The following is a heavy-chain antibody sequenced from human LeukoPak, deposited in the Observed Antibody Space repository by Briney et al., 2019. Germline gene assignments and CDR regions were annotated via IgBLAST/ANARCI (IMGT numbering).Heavy chain of an antibody. J-gene: IGHJ4*02. D-gene: IGHD1-1*01. CDR3: ARVKGKVLDY. Sequence: PSQTLSLTCAISGDSVSSNSVSWNWIRQSPSRGLEWLGRTYYRSKWFDDCAVSVKSRITINPDTSKNQFSLRLNSVTPEDTAVYYCARVKGKVLDYWGQGTLVTVSS. CDR1: GDSVSSNSVS. V-gene: IGHV6-1*01. CDR2: TYYRSKWFD.